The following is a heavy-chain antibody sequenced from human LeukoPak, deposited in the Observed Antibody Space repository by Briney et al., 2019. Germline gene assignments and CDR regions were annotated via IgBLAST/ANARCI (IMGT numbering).Heavy chain of an antibody. CDR1: GFTFNNVW. CDR3: WVSGPYGDSASSHRYFDL. J-gene: IGHJ2*01. CDR2: IKSRTDGGTT. D-gene: IGHD4-17*01. V-gene: IGHV3-15*01. Sequence: GGSLRLSCTASGFTFNNVWMNWVRQAPGKGLEWVGRIKSRTDGGTTDYAAPVKGRFTISRDDSKNTVYLQMNSLRSDDTAVFYCWVSGPYGDSASSHRYFDLWGRGTRVTVSS.